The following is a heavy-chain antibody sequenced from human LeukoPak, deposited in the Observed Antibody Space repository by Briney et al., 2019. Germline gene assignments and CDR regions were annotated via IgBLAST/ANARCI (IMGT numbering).Heavy chain of an antibody. CDR2: IKQDGSEK. J-gene: IGHJ5*02. V-gene: IGHV3-7*01. CDR1: GFTFKNYW. CDR3: AGLLRYFDWLSPWSDP. D-gene: IGHD3-9*01. Sequence: TGGSLRLSCAASGFTFKNYWMTWVRQAPGKGLEWVANIKQDGSEKYYLDSVKGRFTISRDNSKNSLYLQMTSLRAEDTAVYYCAGLLRYFDWLSPWSDPWGQGTLVTVSS.